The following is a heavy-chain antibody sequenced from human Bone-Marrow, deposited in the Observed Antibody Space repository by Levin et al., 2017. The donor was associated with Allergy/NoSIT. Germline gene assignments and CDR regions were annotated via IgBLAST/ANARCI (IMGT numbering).Heavy chain of an antibody. CDR3: AKDGWFRDNYFYTDV. CDR2: IIHDGTNK. CDR1: GFSFSNYG. Sequence: GESLKISCTASGFSFSNYGMHWVRQAPGKGLEWVAVIIHDGTNKNYADSVKGRFTISRDNSKSTMSLQMDSPRPEDTAVYYCAKDGWFRDNYFYTDVWGKGTTVTVSS. J-gene: IGHJ6*03. V-gene: IGHV3-30*18. D-gene: IGHD3-10*01.